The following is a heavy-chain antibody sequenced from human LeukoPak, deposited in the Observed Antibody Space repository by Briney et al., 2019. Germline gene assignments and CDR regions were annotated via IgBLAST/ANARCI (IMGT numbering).Heavy chain of an antibody. CDR1: GFTFSHYR. D-gene: IGHD2-15*01. CDR2: ISSNSSDI. J-gene: IGHJ3*02. V-gene: IGHV3-21*01. CDR3: ARGYCSGGSCYWAFDI. Sequence: GSLRLSCAASGFTFSHYRMNWVRQAPGKGLEWVSSISSNSSDIYYADSVKGRFTISRDNAKNSLYLQMNSLRAEDTAVFYCARGYCSGGSCYWAFDIWGQGTMVTVSS.